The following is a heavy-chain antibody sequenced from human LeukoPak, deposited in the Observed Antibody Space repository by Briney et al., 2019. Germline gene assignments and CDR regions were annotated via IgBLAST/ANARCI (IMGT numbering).Heavy chain of an antibody. Sequence: PGGSLRLSCAAAGFTFSSYWMSWVRQAPGKGLEWVANIKQDGSGKYYVDSVKGRFTISRDNAKNLLYLQMNSLRAEDTAVYYCARETSTVTTSTCFDYWGQGTLATVSS. CDR1: GFTFSSYW. CDR3: ARETSTVTTSTCFDY. D-gene: IGHD4-17*01. J-gene: IGHJ4*02. V-gene: IGHV3-7*01. CDR2: IKQDGSGK.